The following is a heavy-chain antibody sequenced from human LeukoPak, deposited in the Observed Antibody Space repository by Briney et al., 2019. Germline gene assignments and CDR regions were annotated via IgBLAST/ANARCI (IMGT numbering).Heavy chain of an antibody. D-gene: IGHD3-9*01. Sequence: GGSLTFSCVASGFTFSSFWLLWVRQDPRQGRVWFSRINGDGRNINYADSVRGRFTNSRDNAKNTLYLQMNTLGVEDTAVYYCTRDLMDYDVSTGLHHYYMDVWGQGTTVTVSS. CDR3: TRDLMDYDVSTGLHHYYMDV. CDR1: GFTFSSFW. CDR2: INGDGRNI. J-gene: IGHJ6*02. V-gene: IGHV3-74*01.